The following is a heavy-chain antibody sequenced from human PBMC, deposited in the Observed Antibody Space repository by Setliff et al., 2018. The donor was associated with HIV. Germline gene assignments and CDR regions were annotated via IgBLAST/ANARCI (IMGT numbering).Heavy chain of an antibody. J-gene: IGHJ4*02. CDR3: ARHSGGGGTGFDY. CDR1: GGSISSSSYY. D-gene: IGHD2-8*02. V-gene: IGHV4-39*01. Sequence: SETLSLTCTVSGGSISSSSYYWGWIRQPPGKGLEWIGSIYYSGSTYYNPSLKSRVTISVDTSKNQFSLKLSSVTAADTAVYYCARHSGGGGTGFDYWGQGTLVTVSS. CDR2: IYYSGST.